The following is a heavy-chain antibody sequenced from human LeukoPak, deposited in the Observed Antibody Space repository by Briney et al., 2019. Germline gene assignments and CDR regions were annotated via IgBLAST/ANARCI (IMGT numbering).Heavy chain of an antibody. J-gene: IGHJ4*02. CDR3: ARDEVRVALDY. Sequence: GGSLRLSCAASGFTFNSYSMNWVRQAPGKGLEWVSSISSSSSYIYYADSVKGRFTISRDNAKNSLYLQMNSLRAEDTAVYYCARDEVRVALDYWGQGTLVTVSS. CDR2: ISSSSSYI. V-gene: IGHV3-21*01. CDR1: GFTFNSYS. D-gene: IGHD3-3*01.